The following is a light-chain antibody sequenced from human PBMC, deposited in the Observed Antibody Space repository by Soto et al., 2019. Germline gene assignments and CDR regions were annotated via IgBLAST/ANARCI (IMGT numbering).Light chain of an antibody. J-gene: IGKJ1*01. CDR3: QQSYSTPRT. Sequence: QMAQSPSSLYGSVGDRVAITCRASQSISSYLNWYQQKPGKAPKLLIYAASSLQSGVPSRFSGSGSGTDFTLTISSLQPEDFATYYCQQSYSTPRTFGQGTKVDIK. CDR1: QSISSY. V-gene: IGKV1-39*01. CDR2: AAS.